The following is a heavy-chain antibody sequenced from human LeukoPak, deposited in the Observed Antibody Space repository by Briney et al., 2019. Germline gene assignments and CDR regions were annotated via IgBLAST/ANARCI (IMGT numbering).Heavy chain of an antibody. J-gene: IGHJ5*02. Sequence: SETLSLTCTVSGGSISSYYWSWIRQAPGKGLEWIGYIYYSGSTTYNPSLKSRVTISVDTSKNQFSLKLSSVTAADTAIYHCARGGYYGSGNDFRFDPWGQGTLVTVSS. V-gene: IGHV4-59*01. CDR3: ARGGYYGSGNDFRFDP. D-gene: IGHD3-10*01. CDR2: IYYSGST. CDR1: GGSISSYY.